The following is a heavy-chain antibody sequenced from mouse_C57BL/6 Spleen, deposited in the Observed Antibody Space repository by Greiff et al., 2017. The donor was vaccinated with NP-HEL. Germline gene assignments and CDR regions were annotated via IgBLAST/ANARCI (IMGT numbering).Heavy chain of an antibody. CDR2: INPNNGGT. D-gene: IGHD4-1*01. J-gene: IGHJ3*01. CDR1: GYTFTDYN. Sequence: VQLKQSGPELVKPGASVKMSCKASGYTFTDYNMHWVKQSHGKSLEWIGYINPNNGGTSYNQKFKGKATLTVNKSSSTAYMELRSLTSEDSAVYYCARQTVSNWEFAYWGQGTLVTVSA. CDR3: ARQTVSNWEFAY. V-gene: IGHV1-22*01.